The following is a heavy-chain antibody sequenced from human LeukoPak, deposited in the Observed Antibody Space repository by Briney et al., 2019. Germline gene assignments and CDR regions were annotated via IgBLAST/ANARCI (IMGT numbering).Heavy chain of an antibody. V-gene: IGHV3-23*01. CDR3: AKAPTSYYNYMDV. CDR2: ISGSGGRT. J-gene: IGHJ6*03. CDR1: GFTFSSYA. Sequence: GGSLRLSCAATGFTFSSYAMSWVRQAPGKGLEWVSDISGSGGRTYYADSVKGRFTISRDTSKNTLYLQMNSLRAEDTAVYYCAKAPTSYYNYMDVWGKGTTVTVSS.